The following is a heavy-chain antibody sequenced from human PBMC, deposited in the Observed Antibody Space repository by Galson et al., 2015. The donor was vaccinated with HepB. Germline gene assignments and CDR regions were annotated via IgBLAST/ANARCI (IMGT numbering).Heavy chain of an antibody. V-gene: IGHV3-21*01. CDR1: GFTFSSYS. Sequence: SLRLSCAASGFTFSSYSMNWVRQAPGKGLEWVSSISSSSSYIYYADSVKGRFTISRDNAKNSLYLQMNSLRAEDTAVYYCARGGGDIVVVPAAPEPDYYYYYMDVWGKGTTVTVSS. CDR2: ISSSSSYI. J-gene: IGHJ6*03. CDR3: ARGGGDIVVVPAAPEPDYYYYYMDV. D-gene: IGHD2-2*01.